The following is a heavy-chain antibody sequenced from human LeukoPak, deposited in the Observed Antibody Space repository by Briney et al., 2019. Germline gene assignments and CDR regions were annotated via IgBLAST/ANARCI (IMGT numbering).Heavy chain of an antibody. J-gene: IGHJ4*02. CDR2: INHSGST. Sequence: SETLSLTCAVYGGSFSAYYWSWIRPAPGKGLEWIGEINHSGSTNYNPSLKSRVTISLDTSKKQFSLKLRSVTAADTAVYYCARRPLRFGEDYFDDWGQGTLVTVSS. CDR3: ARRPLRFGEDYFDD. D-gene: IGHD3-10*01. CDR1: GGSFSAYY. V-gene: IGHV4-34*01.